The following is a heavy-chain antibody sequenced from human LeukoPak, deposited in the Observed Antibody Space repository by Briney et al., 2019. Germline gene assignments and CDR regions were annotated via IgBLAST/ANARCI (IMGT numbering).Heavy chain of an antibody. CDR3: AKDQIHSSSWTGYYYYGMDV. D-gene: IGHD6-13*01. CDR1: GFTFSSYG. Sequence: AGGSLRLSCAASGFTFSSYGMHWVRQAPGKGLEWVAVISYDGSNKYYADSVKGRFTISRDNSKNTLYLQMNSLRAEDTAVYYCAKDQIHSSSWTGYYYYGMDVWGQGTTVTVSS. V-gene: IGHV3-30*18. CDR2: ISYDGSNK. J-gene: IGHJ6*02.